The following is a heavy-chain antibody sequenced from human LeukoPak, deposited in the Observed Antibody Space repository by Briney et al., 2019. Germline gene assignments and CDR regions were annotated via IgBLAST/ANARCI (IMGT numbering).Heavy chain of an antibody. V-gene: IGHV3-30*02. CDR1: GFTFSSYG. J-gene: IGHJ4*02. D-gene: IGHD3-10*01. Sequence: GGSLRLSCAASGFTFSSYGMHWVRQAPGRGLEWVAFIRYDESNEYYADSVRGRFTISRDNSKNTLHLQMSSLRAEDTALYYCAKVVTMVRASHTSFDYWGQGTLVTVSS. CDR3: AKVVTMVRASHTSFDY. CDR2: IRYDESNE.